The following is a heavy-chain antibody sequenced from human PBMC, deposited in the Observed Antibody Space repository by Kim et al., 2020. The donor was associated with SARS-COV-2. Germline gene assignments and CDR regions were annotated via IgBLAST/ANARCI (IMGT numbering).Heavy chain of an antibody. CDR3: ARSIDY. D-gene: IGHD2-21*01. Sequence: NPDGSEKYYVDSAKGRFTISRDNAKISLNWQMNSLRAEDTTVYYCARSIDYWGQGILVTVSS. J-gene: IGHJ4*02. V-gene: IGHV3-7*01. CDR2: NPDGSEK.